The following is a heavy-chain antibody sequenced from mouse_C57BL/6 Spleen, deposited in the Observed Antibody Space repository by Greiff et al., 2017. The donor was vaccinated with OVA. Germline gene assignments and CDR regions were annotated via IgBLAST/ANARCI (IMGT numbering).Heavy chain of an antibody. V-gene: IGHV1-50*01. Sequence: QVQLQQPGAELVKPGASVKLSCKASGYTFTSYWMQWVKQRPGKGLEWIGEIDPSDSYNNYNQKFKGKATLTVDTSSSTAYMQLSSLTSEDSAVYYFASASFAYWGQGTLVTVSA. CDR1: GYTFTSYW. CDR3: ASASFAY. CDR2: IDPSDSYN. J-gene: IGHJ3*01.